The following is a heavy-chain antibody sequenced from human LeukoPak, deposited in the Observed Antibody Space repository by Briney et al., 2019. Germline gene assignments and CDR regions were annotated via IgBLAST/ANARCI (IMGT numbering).Heavy chain of an antibody. CDR2: ISSGSDYI. J-gene: IGHJ4*02. CDR3: TRDLSLAAPQGFDY. V-gene: IGHV3-21*01. D-gene: IGHD6-6*01. CDR1: GFTFRRYS. Sequence: GGSLRLSCTASGFTFRRYSFNWVRQAPGKGLEWVSTISSGSDYIYYADSVRGRFTVSRDNAENSLYLQMNSLRAEDTAVYYCTRDLSLAAPQGFDYWGQGTLVTVSS.